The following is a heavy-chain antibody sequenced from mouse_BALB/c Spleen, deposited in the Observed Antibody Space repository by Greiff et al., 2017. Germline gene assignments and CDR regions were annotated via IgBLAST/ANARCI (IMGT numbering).Heavy chain of an antibody. Sequence: EVMLVESGGGLVQPGGSLRLSCATSGFTFTAYYMSWVRQPPGKALEWLGFIRNKANGYTTEYSASVKGRFTISRDNSQSILYLQMNTLRAEDSATYYCARDMYGNYVRAMDYWGQGTSVTVSA. V-gene: IGHV7-3*02. D-gene: IGHD2-10*02. CDR1: GFTFTAYY. J-gene: IGHJ4*01. CDR3: ARDMYGNYVRAMDY. CDR2: IRNKANGYTT.